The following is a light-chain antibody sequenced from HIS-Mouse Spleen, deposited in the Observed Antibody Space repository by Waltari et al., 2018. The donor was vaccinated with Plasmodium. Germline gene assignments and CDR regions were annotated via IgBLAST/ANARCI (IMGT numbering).Light chain of an antibody. Sequence: DIVMTQSPATLSVSPGDRATLSCRDNQTVSSNLAWYQQKPGQAPRVLSYGASTRATGITARFSGSGSGTEFTLTISSMHTENFAVYYCQQYNNWSFTFGPGTTVDIK. CDR2: GAS. J-gene: IGKJ3*01. CDR1: QTVSSN. V-gene: IGKV3-15*01. CDR3: QQYNNWSFT.